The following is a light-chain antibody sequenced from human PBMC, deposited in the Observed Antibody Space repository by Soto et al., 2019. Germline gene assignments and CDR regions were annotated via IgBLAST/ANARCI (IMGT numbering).Light chain of an antibody. J-gene: IGLJ1*01. CDR1: SSDVGGYNY. CDR2: DVS. V-gene: IGLV2-11*01. Sequence: QSALTQPRSVSGSPGQSVTISCTGTSSDVGGYNYVSWYQLHPGKAPKLIIYDVSKRPSGVPDRFSGSKSGNTASLTISGLQAEDEAGYYCSSYTTSRTLVFGTGTKVTVL. CDR3: SSYTTSRTLV.